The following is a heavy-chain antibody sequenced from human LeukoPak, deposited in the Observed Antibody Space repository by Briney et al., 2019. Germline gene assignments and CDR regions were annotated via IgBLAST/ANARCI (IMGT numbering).Heavy chain of an antibody. Sequence: SQTLSLTCTVSGGSISSGDYYWSWIRQPPGKGLEWIGYIYYSGSTYYNPSLKSRVTISVDTSKNQFSLKLSSVTAADTAVYYCARGTGVAEYGDLKTDYWGQGTLVTVSS. D-gene: IGHD4-17*01. CDR2: IYYSGST. J-gene: IGHJ4*02. CDR3: ARGTGVAEYGDLKTDY. CDR1: GGSISSGDYY. V-gene: IGHV4-30-4*01.